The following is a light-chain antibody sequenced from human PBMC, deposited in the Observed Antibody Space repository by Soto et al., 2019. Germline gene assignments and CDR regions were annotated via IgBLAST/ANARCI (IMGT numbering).Light chain of an antibody. CDR3: QRYNNWPLT. CDR2: DTS. V-gene: IGKV3-15*01. CDR1: QGIGND. Sequence: TQSPSSLSASVGDRVTISCRASQGIGNDLAWYQHKPGQTPRLLIYDTSARATGVPARFSGSRSGPEFTLTINSLQSEDFAIYYCQRYNNWPLTFGGGTKVESK. J-gene: IGKJ4*01.